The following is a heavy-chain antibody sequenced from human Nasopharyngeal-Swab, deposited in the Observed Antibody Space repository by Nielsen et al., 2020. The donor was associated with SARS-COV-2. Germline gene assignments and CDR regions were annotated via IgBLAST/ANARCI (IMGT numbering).Heavy chain of an antibody. V-gene: IGHV3-74*01. CDR2: ISEDGSIT. J-gene: IGHJ4*02. CDR1: GFTSSSHW. CDR3: LRGDRRDY. D-gene: IGHD3-22*01. Sequence: GESLKISCAASGFTSSSHWMHWVRQAPGKGLVWVSRISEDGSITTYADSVKGRFTISRDNAKNSLYLEMNSLRAEDTAVYYCLRGDRRDYWGPGTLVSVSS.